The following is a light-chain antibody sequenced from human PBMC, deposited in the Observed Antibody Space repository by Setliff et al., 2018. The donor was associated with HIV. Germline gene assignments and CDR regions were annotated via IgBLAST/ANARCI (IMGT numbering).Light chain of an antibody. Sequence: QSALTQPPSASGSSGQSVTISCTGTSSDVGGYNYVSWYQQHPGKAPKLMIYEVSKRPSGVPDRFSGSKSGNTASLTVSGLQAEDEADYYCTSYAGSNDVVFGGGTQLTVL. CDR3: TSYAGSNDVV. J-gene: IGLJ2*01. CDR2: EVS. CDR1: SSDVGGYNY. V-gene: IGLV2-8*01.